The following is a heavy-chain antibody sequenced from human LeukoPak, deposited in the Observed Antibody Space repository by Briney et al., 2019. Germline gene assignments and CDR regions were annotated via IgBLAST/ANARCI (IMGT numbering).Heavy chain of an antibody. CDR3: ARDVPLAYCGGDCYSTHFDY. Sequence: ASVKVSCKASGYTFTSYGISWVRQAPGQGLEWMGWISAYNGNTNYAQKLQGRVTMTTDTSTSTAYMELRSLRSDDTAVYYCARDVPLAYCGGDCYSTHFDYWGQGTLVTVSS. J-gene: IGHJ4*02. CDR2: ISAYNGNT. CDR1: GYTFTSYG. V-gene: IGHV1-18*01. D-gene: IGHD2-21*02.